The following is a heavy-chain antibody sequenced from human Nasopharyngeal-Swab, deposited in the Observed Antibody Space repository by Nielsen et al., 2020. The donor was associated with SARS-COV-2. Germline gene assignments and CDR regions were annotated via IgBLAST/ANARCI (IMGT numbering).Heavy chain of an antibody. CDR3: SRDPRPLDF. V-gene: IGHV3-11*06. CDR2: ISGNSDVT. CDR1: GFTFSDSY. Sequence: GGSLRLSCAASGFTFSDSYMTWARQAPGKGLESVSYISGNSDVTNYADSVRGRFTISRDNAKNSLYLQMDSLRAEDTAVYYCSRDPRPLDFWGQGTLVTVSS. J-gene: IGHJ4*02.